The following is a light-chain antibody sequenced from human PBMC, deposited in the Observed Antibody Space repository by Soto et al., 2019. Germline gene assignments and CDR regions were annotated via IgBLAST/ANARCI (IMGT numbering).Light chain of an antibody. CDR1: QSISSS. Sequence: DIQMTQSPSTLSASVGDRVTITCRASQSISSSLAWYQQKPGKAPKLLIYDASSLESAVPSRFSGSGSGTEFTLTISSLQPDDFATYYCQQYNSYETFGQGTKVEIK. J-gene: IGKJ1*01. CDR3: QQYNSYET. V-gene: IGKV1-5*01. CDR2: DAS.